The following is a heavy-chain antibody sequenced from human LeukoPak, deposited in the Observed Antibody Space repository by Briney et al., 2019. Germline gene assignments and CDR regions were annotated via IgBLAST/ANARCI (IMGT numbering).Heavy chain of an antibody. CDR1: GGSMNAYY. V-gene: IGHV4-59*01. CDR2: IYYSGST. Sequence: SETLSLTCTVSGGSMNAYYWTWFRQPPGKGLEWIGYIYYSGSTNYNPSLKSRVTISVDTSKNQFSLKLSSVTAADTAVYYCARVSDNYEGWFDPWGQGTLVTVSS. CDR3: ARVSDNYEGWFDP. D-gene: IGHD4-11*01. J-gene: IGHJ5*02.